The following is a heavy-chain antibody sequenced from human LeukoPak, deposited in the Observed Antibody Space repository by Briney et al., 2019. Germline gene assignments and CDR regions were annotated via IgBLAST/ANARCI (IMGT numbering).Heavy chain of an antibody. D-gene: IGHD3-22*01. CDR1: GGSISSDGYY. V-gene: IGHV4-31*03. CDR3: ARFYFSDSSGHYYFDY. CDR2: MFYSGST. J-gene: IGHJ4*02. Sequence: SETLSLTCTVSGGSISSDGYYWSWVRQPPGKGLEWIGHMFYSGSTYYSPSLMSRINISVDTSKNQFSLKLSSVTAADTAVYYCARFYFSDSSGHYYFDYWGQGILVTVSS.